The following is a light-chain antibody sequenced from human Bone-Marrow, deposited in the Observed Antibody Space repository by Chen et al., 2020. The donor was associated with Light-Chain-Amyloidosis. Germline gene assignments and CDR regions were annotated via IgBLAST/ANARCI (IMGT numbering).Light chain of an antibody. CDR2: GDF. CDR1: NSDVGNYNL. Sequence: QSALTQPASVSGSPGQSITISCTASNSDVGNYNLVSWYQHHPGKAPKLIIYGDFKRPSGVSNRFSGSKSDNTASLTISGLQNEDEAHYHCCAYTGSSTWVFGGGTKLTVL. V-gene: IGLV2-23*01. J-gene: IGLJ3*02. CDR3: CAYTGSSTWV.